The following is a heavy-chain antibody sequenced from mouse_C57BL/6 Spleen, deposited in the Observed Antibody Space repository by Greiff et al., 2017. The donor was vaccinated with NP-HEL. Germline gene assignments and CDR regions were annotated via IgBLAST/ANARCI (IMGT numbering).Heavy chain of an antibody. CDR2: ISSGGSYT. CDR1: GFTFSSYG. D-gene: IGHD4-1*01. V-gene: IGHV5-6*01. CDR3: ARHLNWDDYFDY. Sequence: EVNVVESGGDLVKPGGSLKLSCAASGFTFSSYGMSWVRQTPDKRLEWVATISSGGSYTYYPDSVKGRFTISRDNAKNTLYLQMSSLKSEDTAMYYCARHLNWDDYFDYWGQGTTLTVSS. J-gene: IGHJ2*01.